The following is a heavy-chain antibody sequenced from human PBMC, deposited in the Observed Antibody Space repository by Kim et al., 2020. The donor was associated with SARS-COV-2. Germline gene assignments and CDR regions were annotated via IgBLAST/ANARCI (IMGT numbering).Heavy chain of an antibody. V-gene: IGHV3-74*01. J-gene: IGHJ4*02. CDR3: ARISCGADTCERF. CDR2: INEDGAKT. Sequence: GGSLRLSCAASGFTFNTYWMHWVRQAPGKGLVWVSHINEDGAKTDYGDSVKGRFTISRDNAKNTLYLQMSGLRAEDTAVYYCARISCGADTCERFWGQGTLVTVSS. D-gene: IGHD2-21*01. CDR1: GFTFNTYW.